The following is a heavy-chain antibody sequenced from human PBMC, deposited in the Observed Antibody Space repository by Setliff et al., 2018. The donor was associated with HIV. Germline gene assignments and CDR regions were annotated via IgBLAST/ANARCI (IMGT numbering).Heavy chain of an antibody. CDR2: TYYRSKWYN. CDR3: ARSRAAGFDY. D-gene: IGHD6-13*01. J-gene: IGHJ4*02. CDR1: GDSVSSNSAA. Sequence: PSQTLSLTCAISGDSVSSNSAAWNWIRQSPSRDLEWLGRTYYRSKWYNDYADSVKGRFTISRDNDRNSLYLQMNSLRAEDTAVYYCARSRAAGFDYWGQGTLVTVSS. V-gene: IGHV6-1*01.